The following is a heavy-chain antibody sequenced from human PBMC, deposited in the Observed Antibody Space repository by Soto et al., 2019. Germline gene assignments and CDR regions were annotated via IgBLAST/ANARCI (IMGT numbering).Heavy chain of an antibody. J-gene: IGHJ5*02. CDR1: GGSISSSSYY. D-gene: IGHD2-15*01. CDR2: IYYSGST. Sequence: QLQLQESGPGLVKPSETLSLTCTVSGGSISSSSYYWGWIRQPPGKGLEWIGSIYYSGSTYYNPSLKSRVTISVATSKNQFSLKLSSVTAADTAVYYCARLGIVVVVADPTGFDPWGQGTLVTVSS. V-gene: IGHV4-39*01. CDR3: ARLGIVVVVADPTGFDP.